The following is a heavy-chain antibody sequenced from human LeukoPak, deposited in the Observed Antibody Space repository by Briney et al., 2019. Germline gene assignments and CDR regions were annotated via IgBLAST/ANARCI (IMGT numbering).Heavy chain of an antibody. J-gene: IGHJ4*02. V-gene: IGHV1-18*01. CDR1: GYTFTSYG. CDR3: ARAYDFWSGYYTSEYFDY. Sequence: ASVKVSCKASGYTFTSYGISWVRQAPGQGLEWMGRISAYNGNTNYAQKLQGRVTMTTDTSTSTAYMELRSLRSDDTAVYYCARAYDFWSGYYTSEYFDYWGQGTLVTVSS. CDR2: ISAYNGNT. D-gene: IGHD3-3*01.